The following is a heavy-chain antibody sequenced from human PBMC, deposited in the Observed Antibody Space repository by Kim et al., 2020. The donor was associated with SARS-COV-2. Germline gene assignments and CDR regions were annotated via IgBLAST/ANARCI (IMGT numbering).Heavy chain of an antibody. D-gene: IGHD3-10*01. CDR3: ARALWFGTVVTPGY. CDR1: GYTFTSYA. CDR2: INTNSGNP. V-gene: IGHV7-4-1*02. J-gene: IGHJ4*02. Sequence: ASVKVSCKASGYTFTSYAMNWVRQAPGQGLEWMGWINTNSGNPTYAQGFTGRFVFSLDTSGSTAYLQISSLKAEDTAVYYCARALWFGTVVTPGYWGQGTLVTVSS.